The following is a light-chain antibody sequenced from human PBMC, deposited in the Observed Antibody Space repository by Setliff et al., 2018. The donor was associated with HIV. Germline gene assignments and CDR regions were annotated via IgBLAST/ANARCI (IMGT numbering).Light chain of an antibody. CDR2: QAT. V-gene: IGLV2-23*01. CDR3: CSNTGSNTYV. J-gene: IGLJ1*01. CDR1: SSDVGRYNL. Sequence: LAQPASVSGSPGQSITISCTGTSSDVGRYNLVSWYQQHPGKAPNLMIYQATKRPSGVSNRFSGSKSGNTASLTISGLQAEDEADYYCCSNTGSNTYVFGTGTKVTVL.